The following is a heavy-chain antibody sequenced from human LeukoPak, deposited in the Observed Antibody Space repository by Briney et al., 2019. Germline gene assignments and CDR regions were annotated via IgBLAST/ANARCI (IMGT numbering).Heavy chain of an antibody. V-gene: IGHV3-21*06. CDR1: GFTFSDYN. D-gene: IGHD2-2*01. CDR2: ISSSATYI. J-gene: IGHJ6*02. Sequence: GGSLRLSCAASGFTFSDYNMNWVRQAPGKGLEWVSSISSSATYIYYADSVKGRFTISRDNAKTSLTLQMNSLRAEDTAVYYCARILVVPAANYYYSYGMDDWAKGPRSPSP. CDR3: ARILVVPAANYYYSYGMDD.